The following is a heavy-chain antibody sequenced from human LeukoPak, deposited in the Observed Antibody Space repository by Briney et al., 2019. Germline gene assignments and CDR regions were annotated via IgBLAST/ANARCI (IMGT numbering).Heavy chain of an antibody. CDR1: GFTFSSYA. CDR2: ISGNGGNT. Sequence: GGSLRLSCSASGFTFSSYAMHWVRQAPGKGLEYVSAISGNGGNTYYANSLKGRFTISRDNSKNTLYLQMSSLRVEDTAVYYCVITSATGPLDYWGQGTLVTVSS. V-gene: IGHV3-64D*09. J-gene: IGHJ4*02. CDR3: VITSATGPLDY. D-gene: IGHD6-6*01.